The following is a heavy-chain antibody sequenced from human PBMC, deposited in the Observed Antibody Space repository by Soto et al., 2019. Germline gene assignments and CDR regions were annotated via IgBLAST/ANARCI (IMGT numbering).Heavy chain of an antibody. CDR2: ISYDGSNK. CDR1: GFTFSSYA. V-gene: IGHV3-30-3*01. J-gene: IGHJ3*02. CDR3: ARDNYGGKKGGAFDI. Sequence: QVQLVESGGGVVQPGRSLRLSCAASGFTFSSYAMHWVRQAPGKGLEWVAVISYDGSNKYYADSVKGRFTISRDNSKNTLYLQMNSLRAEDTAVYYCARDNYGGKKGGAFDIWGQWTMVTGSS. D-gene: IGHD4-17*01.